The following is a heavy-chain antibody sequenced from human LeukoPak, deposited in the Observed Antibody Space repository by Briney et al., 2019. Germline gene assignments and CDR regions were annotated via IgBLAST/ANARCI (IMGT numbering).Heavy chain of an antibody. J-gene: IGHJ4*02. Sequence: SETLSLTCTVSGGSISGSSYYWGWIRQPPGKGLEWIGYIYYSGSTYYNPSLKSRVTISVDTPKNQFSLKLSSVTAADTAVYYCARDQGIGYSDYWGQGTLVTVSS. CDR3: ARDQGIGYSDY. V-gene: IGHV4-31*03. CDR2: IYYSGST. CDR1: GGSISGSSYY. D-gene: IGHD2-15*01.